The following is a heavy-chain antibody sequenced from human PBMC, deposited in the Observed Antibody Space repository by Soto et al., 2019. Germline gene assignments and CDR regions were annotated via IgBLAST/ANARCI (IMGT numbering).Heavy chain of an antibody. CDR2: ISYDGSNK. V-gene: IGHV3-30-3*01. Sequence: GGSLRLSCAASGFTFSSYAMHWVRQAPGKGLEWVAVISYDGSNKYYADSVKGRFTISRDNSKNTLYLQMNSLRAEDTAVYYCASLGFVVVITYDAFDIWGQGTMVTVSS. CDR1: GFTFSSYA. J-gene: IGHJ3*02. CDR3: ASLGFVVVITYDAFDI. D-gene: IGHD3-22*01.